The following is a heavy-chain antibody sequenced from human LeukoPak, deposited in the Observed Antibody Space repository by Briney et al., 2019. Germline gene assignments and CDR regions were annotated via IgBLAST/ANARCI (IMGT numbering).Heavy chain of an antibody. Sequence: GGSLRLSCAASGFTFSNHGMNWVRQAPGMGLEWVSGIGPSGTSTYYADSVKGRFTISRDNSKNTVYLQMNSLRADDTAVYYCAKDLGYSYGSGSAFDIWGQGTMVTVSS. J-gene: IGHJ3*02. CDR3: AKDLGYSYGSGSAFDI. CDR1: GFTFSNHG. V-gene: IGHV3-23*01. D-gene: IGHD5-18*01. CDR2: IGPSGTST.